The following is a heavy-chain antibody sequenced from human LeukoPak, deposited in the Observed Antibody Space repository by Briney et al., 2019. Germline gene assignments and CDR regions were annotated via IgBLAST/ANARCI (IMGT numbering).Heavy chain of an antibody. CDR3: PRAAPNRYYYGMDV. CDR1: GFTFSSYA. J-gene: IGHJ6*02. CDR2: ISYDGSNK. V-gene: IGHV3-30-3*01. Sequence: GRSLRLSCAASGFTFSSYAMHWVRQAPGKGLEWVAVISYDGSNKYYADSVKGRFTISRDNSKNTLYLQMNSLRAEDTAVYYCPRAAPNRYYYGMDVWGQGTTVTVSS.